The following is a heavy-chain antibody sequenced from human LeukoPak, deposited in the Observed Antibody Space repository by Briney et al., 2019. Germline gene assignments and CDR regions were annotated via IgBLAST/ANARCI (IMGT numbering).Heavy chain of an antibody. CDR1: GDSVSSNSAA. Sequence: SQTLSLTHAISGDSVSSNSAAWNWIRQSPSRGLEWLGRTYYRSKWYNDYAVSVKSRITINPDTSKNQFSLQLNSVTPEDTAVYYCARGSSWSPYNWFDPWGQGTLVTVSS. CDR2: TYYRSKWYN. V-gene: IGHV6-1*01. J-gene: IGHJ5*02. CDR3: ARGSSWSPYNWFDP. D-gene: IGHD6-13*01.